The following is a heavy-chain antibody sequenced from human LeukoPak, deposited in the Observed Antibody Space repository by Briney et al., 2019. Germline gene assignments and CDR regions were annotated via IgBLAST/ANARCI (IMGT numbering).Heavy chain of an antibody. D-gene: IGHD3-22*01. J-gene: IGHJ4*02. Sequence: PSETLSLTCTVSGGSISSYYWSWIRQPPGKGLEGIGYIYYSGSTNYNPSLKSRVTISVDTSKNQFSLKLSSVTAADTAVYYCAGRMGARYDSSGYPGALDYWGQGTLVTVSS. V-gene: IGHV4-59*01. CDR3: AGRMGARYDSSGYPGALDY. CDR2: IYYSGST. CDR1: GGSISSYY.